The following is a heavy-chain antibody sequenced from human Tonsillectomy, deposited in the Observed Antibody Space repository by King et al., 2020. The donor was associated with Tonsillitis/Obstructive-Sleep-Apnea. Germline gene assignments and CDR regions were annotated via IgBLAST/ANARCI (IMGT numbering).Heavy chain of an antibody. D-gene: IGHD6-6*01. CDR1: GFTFSGAA. V-gene: IGHV3-73*02. CDR2: IRGKGNNYAT. CDR3: TGSSSGY. Sequence: VQLVESGGGSVQPGGSLKLSCAASGFTFSGAAMHWVRQASGKGLEWVGHIRGKGNNYATAYAASVKGRFTISREDSKNTAYLQMNSLKTEDTAVYYCTGSSSGYWGQGTLVTVSS. J-gene: IGHJ4*02.